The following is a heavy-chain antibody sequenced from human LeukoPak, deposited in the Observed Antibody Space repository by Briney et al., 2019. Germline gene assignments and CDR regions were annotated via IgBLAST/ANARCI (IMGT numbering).Heavy chain of an antibody. J-gene: IGHJ4*02. V-gene: IGHV3-21*01. CDR2: ISTSSSYI. CDR1: GFTFSSYN. D-gene: IGHD1-7*01. Sequence: SGGSLRLSCAASGFTFSSYNMKWVRQAPGKGLEWVSSISTSSSYIYYADSVKGRFTISRDNAKNSLNLQVNSLRVEDTAVYYCARDRDWNSGFDYWGQGTLVTVSS. CDR3: ARDRDWNSGFDY.